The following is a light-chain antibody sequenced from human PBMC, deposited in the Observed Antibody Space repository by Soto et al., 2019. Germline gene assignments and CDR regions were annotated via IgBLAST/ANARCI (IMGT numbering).Light chain of an antibody. J-gene: IGKJ1*01. CDR2: GAS. V-gene: IGKV3-15*01. Sequence: EIVMTQSPATLSVSPGERVTLSCRASQSVSRDLAWYQQKPGQSPRLLIYGASTRATGIPARFSGSGSGTDFTLTISRLEPEDFAVYYCQQYGSSPTFGQGTKVDIK. CDR3: QQYGSSPT. CDR1: QSVSRD.